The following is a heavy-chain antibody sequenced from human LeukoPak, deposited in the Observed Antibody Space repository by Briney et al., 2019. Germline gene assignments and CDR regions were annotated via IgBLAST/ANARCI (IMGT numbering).Heavy chain of an antibody. V-gene: IGHV1-69*13. CDR2: IIPIFGTA. CDR1: GGTFSSYA. Sequence: SVKVSCKASGGTFSSYAISWVRQAPGQGLEWMGGIIPIFGTANYAQKFQGRVTITADESTSTAYMELSSLKASDTAMYYCASTGEGYSSGWDNWFDPWGQGTLVTVSS. CDR3: ASTGEGYSSGWDNWFDP. J-gene: IGHJ5*02. D-gene: IGHD6-19*01.